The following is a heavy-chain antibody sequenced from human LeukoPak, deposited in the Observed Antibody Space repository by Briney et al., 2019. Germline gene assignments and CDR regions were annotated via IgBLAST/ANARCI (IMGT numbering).Heavy chain of an antibody. J-gene: IGHJ5*02. CDR2: INPRGTST. V-gene: IGHV1-46*01. CDR3: ARDNSIHERGWWFDP. D-gene: IGHD4-23*01. CDR1: GYSFTSHY. Sequence: ASVKVSCKASGYSFTSHYMHWVRQAPGQGLEWMGLINPRGTSTIYAGKFQGRIIMTRDMSTTTDYMELSSLKSDDTAVYYCARDNSIHERGWWFDPWGQGTLVTVSS.